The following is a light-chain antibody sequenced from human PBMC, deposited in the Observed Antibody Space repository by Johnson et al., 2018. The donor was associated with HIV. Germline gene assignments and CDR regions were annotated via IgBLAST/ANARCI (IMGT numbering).Light chain of an antibody. CDR2: DNN. CDR1: SSNIGNNY. Sequence: QSVLTQPPSVSAAPGQKVTISCSGSSSNIGNNYVSWYQQIPGTAPKLLIYDNNKRPSGIPDRFSGSKSGTSASLGITGLQTGDEADYYCGTWDSSLSAYVFGTGTNGTVL. J-gene: IGLJ1*01. V-gene: IGLV1-51*01. CDR3: GTWDSSLSAYV.